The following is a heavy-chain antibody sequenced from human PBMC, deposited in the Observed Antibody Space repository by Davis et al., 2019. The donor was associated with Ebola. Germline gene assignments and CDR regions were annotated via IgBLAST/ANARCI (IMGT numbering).Heavy chain of an antibody. D-gene: IGHD4-17*01. V-gene: IGHV1-3*01. CDR3: ARETNSVTTDHDAFDI. CDR1: GYTFSTYA. Sequence: ASVKVSCKASGYTFSTYAMHWVRQAPGQRLEWMGWINAGNGNTKYSQKFQGRVTMTRNTSIGTAYMELSSLRSEDTAVYYCARETNSVTTDHDAFDIWGQGTMVTVSS. CDR2: INAGNGNT. J-gene: IGHJ3*02.